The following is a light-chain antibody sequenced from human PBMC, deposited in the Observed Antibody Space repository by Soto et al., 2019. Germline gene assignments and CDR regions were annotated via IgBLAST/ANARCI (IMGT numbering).Light chain of an antibody. CDR2: AAS. CDR1: QGIIDY. Sequence: DIQMTQSPSSLAASVGDRVTITCRASQGIIDYLAWYQQKPGKAPKLLIYAASTLQSVVPSRFSVSGAGTDLTLNISSLQPEDVATSYCQKYNSAPRTFCQGTKLEIK. CDR3: QKYNSAPRT. V-gene: IGKV1-27*01. J-gene: IGKJ1*01.